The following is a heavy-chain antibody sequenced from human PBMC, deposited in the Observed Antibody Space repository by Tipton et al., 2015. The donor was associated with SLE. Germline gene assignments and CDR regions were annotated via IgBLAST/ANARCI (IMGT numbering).Heavy chain of an antibody. CDR1: GDSISSRSYH. CDR3: ARGERSSMPDY. D-gene: IGHD2-2*01. Sequence: TLSLTCTVSGDSISSRSYHWGWIRQPPGKGLEWIGSIFYSGSTSHNPSLQSRVTISVDTSKNQFSLKLSSVTAADTAVYYCARGERSSMPDYWGQGTLVTVSS. CDR2: IFYSGST. V-gene: IGHV4-39*01. J-gene: IGHJ4*02.